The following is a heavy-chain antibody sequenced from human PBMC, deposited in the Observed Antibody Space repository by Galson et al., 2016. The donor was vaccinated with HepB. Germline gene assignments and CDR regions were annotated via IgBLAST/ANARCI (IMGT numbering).Heavy chain of an antibody. CDR2: IHDSGNT. V-gene: IGHV4-61*01. J-gene: IGHJ6*02. D-gene: IGHD2-2*02. Sequence: SETLSLTCTVSSDPVTSGTYYWSWVRQSPGKGLDWIGYIHDSGNTNYNPSIKSRVTISRHTSKNQFFLELTSVTAADTAVYYCARDEGFYNGMDVWGQGTTVTVAS. CDR1: SDPVTSGTYY. CDR3: ARDEGFYNGMDV.